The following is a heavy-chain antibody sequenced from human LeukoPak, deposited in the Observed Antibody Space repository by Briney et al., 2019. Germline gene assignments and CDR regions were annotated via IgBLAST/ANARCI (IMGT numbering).Heavy chain of an antibody. V-gene: IGHV1-2*02. Sequence: ASVKVSCKASGYTFTGYYMHWVRQAPGQGLEWMGWINPNSGDTDNTQKFQGRVTMTRDTSISTTYMELSRLASDDTAIYYCARDRTASWYGGEDYWGQGTLVTVSS. D-gene: IGHD6-13*01. CDR1: GYTFTGYY. J-gene: IGHJ4*02. CDR2: INPNSGDT. CDR3: ARDRTASWYGGEDY.